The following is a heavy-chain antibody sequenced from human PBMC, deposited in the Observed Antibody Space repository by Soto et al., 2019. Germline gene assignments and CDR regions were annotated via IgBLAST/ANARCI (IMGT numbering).Heavy chain of an antibody. J-gene: IGHJ5*02. Sequence: SETLSLTCTVSGGSVSSGSYYWSWIRQPPGKGLEWIGYIYYSGSTYYNPSLKSRVTISVDTSKNQFTLKLISVTAADTAVYYCAVVDSTGNWFDPWGEGALVTVSS. CDR1: GGSVSSGSYY. CDR2: IYYSGST. D-gene: IGHD6-25*01. V-gene: IGHV4-30-4*01. CDR3: AVVDSTGNWFDP.